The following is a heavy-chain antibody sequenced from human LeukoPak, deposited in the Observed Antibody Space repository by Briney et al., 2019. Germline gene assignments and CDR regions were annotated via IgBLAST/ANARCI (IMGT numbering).Heavy chain of an antibody. CDR3: ARNFYDSTGYYYAFDC. V-gene: IGHV1-46*01. CDR1: GYTFTSYY. CDR2: INPSGGST. Sequence: ASVKVSCKASGYTFTSYYMHWVRQAPGQGLEWMGIINPSGGSTSYAQKFQGRFTISRDNAKDSLYLQMSSLRAEDTAVYYCARNFYDSTGYYYAFDCWGLGTLVTVSS. J-gene: IGHJ4*02. D-gene: IGHD3-22*01.